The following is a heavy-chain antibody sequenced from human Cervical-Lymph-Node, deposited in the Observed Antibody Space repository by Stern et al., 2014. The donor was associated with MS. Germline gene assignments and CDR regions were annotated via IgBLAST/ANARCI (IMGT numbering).Heavy chain of an antibody. CDR2: IRWNSGSI. D-gene: IGHD3-22*01. CDR3: AKVASSGCLDY. J-gene: IGHJ4*02. Sequence: EVQLVESGGGLVQHGRSLRLSCAASGFTFDDYAMHWVRQAPGKGLEWVSGIRWNSGSIGYADSVKGRFTISRDNAKNSLYLQMNSLRAEDTALYYCAKVASSGCLDYWGQGTLVTVSS. V-gene: IGHV3-9*01. CDR1: GFTFDDYA.